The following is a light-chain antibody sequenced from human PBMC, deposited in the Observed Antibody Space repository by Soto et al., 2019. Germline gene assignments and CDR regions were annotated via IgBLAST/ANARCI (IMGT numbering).Light chain of an antibody. V-gene: IGLV3-1*01. CDR3: QAWDSSTGVV. J-gene: IGLJ2*01. CDR1: KLGDKY. CDR2: QDS. Sequence: YELTQPPSVSVSPGQTASITCSGDKLGDKYACWYQQKPGQSPVLVIYQDSKRPSGIPERFSGSNSGNTATLTISGTQAMDEADYYCQAWDSSTGVVFGGGTKLTVL.